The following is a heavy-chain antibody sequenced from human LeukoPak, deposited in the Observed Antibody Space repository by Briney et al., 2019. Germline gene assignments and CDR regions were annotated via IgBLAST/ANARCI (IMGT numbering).Heavy chain of an antibody. D-gene: IGHD4-17*01. Sequence: PGGSLRLSCAASGFTLSSYGMHWVRQAPGKGLEWVAVISYDGSNKYYADSVKGRFTISRDNSKNTLYLQMNSLRAEDTAVYYCARSMTTVTHFDYWGQGTLVTVSS. CDR3: ARSMTTVTHFDY. CDR2: ISYDGSNK. V-gene: IGHV3-30*03. J-gene: IGHJ4*02. CDR1: GFTLSSYG.